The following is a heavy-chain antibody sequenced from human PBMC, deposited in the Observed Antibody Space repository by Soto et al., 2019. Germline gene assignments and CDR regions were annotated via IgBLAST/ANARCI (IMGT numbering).Heavy chain of an antibody. Sequence: SETLSLTCTVPGGSISSYYWRWIREPPGKGLEGIGYMYNTGSTIYNPSLKSRVTISVDTSKNQFSLKLNSVTAADTAVYYCARDLWGYCGADCYPLDVWGQGTTVTVSS. CDR2: MYNTGST. D-gene: IGHD2-21*02. CDR3: ARDLWGYCGADCYPLDV. J-gene: IGHJ6*02. CDR1: GGSISSYY. V-gene: IGHV4-59*01.